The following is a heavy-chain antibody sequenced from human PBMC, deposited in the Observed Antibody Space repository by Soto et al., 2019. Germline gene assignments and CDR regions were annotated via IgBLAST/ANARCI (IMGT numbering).Heavy chain of an antibody. CDR3: ARDTGTYPYYFDY. D-gene: IGHD1-26*01. CDR2: IHHSGST. CDR1: GGSISSGENF. Sequence: LSLTCTVSGGSISSGENFWNWIRQSPGKGLEWIGYIHHSGSTYYNPSLKSRLTISVDTSKNQISLKLNSVTAADTAVYYCARDTGTYPYYFDYWGQGTLVTVSS. V-gene: IGHV4-30-4*01. J-gene: IGHJ4*02.